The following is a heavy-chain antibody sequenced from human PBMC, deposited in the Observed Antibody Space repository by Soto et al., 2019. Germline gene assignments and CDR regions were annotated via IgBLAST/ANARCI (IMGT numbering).Heavy chain of an antibody. D-gene: IGHD6-19*01. CDR1: GDSISGHY. Sequence: QVQLQESGPGLVKPSETLSLTSSVSGDSISGHYWTWIRQSPGKGLEWIGYIFYSGSTNYNPSLKSRVTISVDTSKNQFSLKMSSVTAADTAVYYCARVGSSGWSPDYWGRGTLVTVSS. J-gene: IGHJ4*02. CDR2: IFYSGST. V-gene: IGHV4-59*11. CDR3: ARVGSSGWSPDY.